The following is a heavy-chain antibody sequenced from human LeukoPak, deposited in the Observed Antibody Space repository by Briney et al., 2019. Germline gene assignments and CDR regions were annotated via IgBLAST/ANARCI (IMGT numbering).Heavy chain of an antibody. CDR3: ARDLPVVGATSGAFDH. CDR2: IWYDGTNR. V-gene: IGHV3-33*01. J-gene: IGHJ4*02. D-gene: IGHD1-26*01. Sequence: GGSLRLSCVASGFSFRNYGMHWVRQAPGKGPEWVAVIWYDGTNRYYADSVKGRFTISRDSSKNTLYLEMNSLRTEDTAVYYCARDLPVVGATSGAFDHWGQGALVTVSS. CDR1: GFSFRNYG.